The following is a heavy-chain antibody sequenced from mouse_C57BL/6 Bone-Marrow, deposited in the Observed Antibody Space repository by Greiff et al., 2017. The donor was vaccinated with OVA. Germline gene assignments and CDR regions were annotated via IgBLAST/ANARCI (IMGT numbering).Heavy chain of an antibody. J-gene: IGHJ3*01. CDR3: ARSGNRGYSNPGFAY. CDR1: GYTFTSYW. Sequence: VQLQQPGTELVKPGASVKLSCKASGYTFTSYWMHWVKQRPGQGLEWIGNINPSNGGTNYNEKFKSKATLTVDKASSTAYMQLSSLTSEDSAVYYCARSGNRGYSNPGFAYWGQGTLVTVSA. D-gene: IGHD2-5*01. CDR2: INPSNGGT. V-gene: IGHV1-53*01.